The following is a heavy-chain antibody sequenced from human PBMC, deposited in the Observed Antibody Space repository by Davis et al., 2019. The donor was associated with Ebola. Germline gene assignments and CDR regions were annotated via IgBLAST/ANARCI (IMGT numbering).Heavy chain of an antibody. V-gene: IGHV4-59*12. CDR2: IYYSGST. J-gene: IGHJ4*02. CDR3: ARDQIKWELLGYIDY. CDR1: GGSISSYY. Sequence: SETLSLTCTVSGGSISSYYWSWIRQPPGKGLEWIGYIYYSGSTTYNPSLKSRVTISLDTSKNQFSLKLSSVTAADTAVYYCARDQIKWELLGYIDYWGQGTLVTVSS. D-gene: IGHD1-26*01.